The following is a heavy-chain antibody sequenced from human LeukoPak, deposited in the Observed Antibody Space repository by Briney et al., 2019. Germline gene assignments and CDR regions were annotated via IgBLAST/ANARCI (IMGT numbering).Heavy chain of an antibody. Sequence: GGSLRPSCAASGFTFSSYAMHWVRQAPGKGLEWVAVISYDGSNKYYADSVKGRFTISRDNSKNTLYLQMNSLRAEDTAVYYCARVGHWGQGTLVTVSS. V-gene: IGHV3-30*04. CDR1: GFTFSSYA. J-gene: IGHJ4*02. CDR2: ISYDGSNK. CDR3: ARVGH.